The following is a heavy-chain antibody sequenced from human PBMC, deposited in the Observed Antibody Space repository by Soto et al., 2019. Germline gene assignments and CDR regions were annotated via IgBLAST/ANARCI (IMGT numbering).Heavy chain of an antibody. CDR2: ISGSGGST. CDR1: GFTFSSYA. CDR3: AKTTFTMVRGVTYALFDY. J-gene: IGHJ4*02. Sequence: EVQLLESGGGLVQPGGSLRLSCAASGFTFSSYAMSWVRQAPGKGLEWVSAISGSGGSTYYADSVKGRFTISRDNSKNTLHLQMNSLRAEDTAVYYCAKTTFTMVRGVTYALFDYWGQGTLVTVSS. V-gene: IGHV3-23*01. D-gene: IGHD3-10*01.